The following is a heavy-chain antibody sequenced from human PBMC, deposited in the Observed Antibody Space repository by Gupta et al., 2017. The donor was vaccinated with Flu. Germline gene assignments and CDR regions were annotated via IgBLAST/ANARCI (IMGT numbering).Heavy chain of an antibody. V-gene: IGHV3-66*02. CDR1: GFTVSSNY. D-gene: IGHD3-3*01. Sequence: EVQLVESGGGLVQPGGSLRLSCAASGFTVSSNYMSWVRQAPGKGLEWVSVIYSGGSTYYADSVKGRFTISRDNSKNTLYLQMNSLRAEDTAVYYCAREPPIGVVIMTPGGWFDPWGQGTLVTVSS. J-gene: IGHJ5*02. CDR3: AREPPIGVVIMTPGGWFDP. CDR2: IYSGGST.